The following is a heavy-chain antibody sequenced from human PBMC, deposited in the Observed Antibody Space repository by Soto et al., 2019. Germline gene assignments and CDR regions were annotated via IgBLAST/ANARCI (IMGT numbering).Heavy chain of an antibody. CDR2: ISSSAGTI. Sequence: EVVLLESGGGLVQPGGSLRLSCAASGFTFSFYLMSWVRQAPGTGLDLVAGISSSAGTIYYADPVKGRFNISRDNSKNTLYLQMDSLRAEDTALYYRANLGKRGSDFWGQGTLGTVSS. D-gene: IGHD3-16*01. CDR1: GFTFSFYL. CDR3: ANLGKRGSDF. V-gene: IGHV3-23*01. J-gene: IGHJ4*02.